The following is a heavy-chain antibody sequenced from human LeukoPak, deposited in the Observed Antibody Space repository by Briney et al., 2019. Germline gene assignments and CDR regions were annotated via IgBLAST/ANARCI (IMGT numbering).Heavy chain of an antibody. CDR1: GFTFSSYE. D-gene: IGHD2-15*01. CDR3: ARVGGMVGGAFDI. J-gene: IGHJ3*02. V-gene: IGHV3-48*03. Sequence: PGGSLRLSCAASGFTFSSYEMNWVRQAPGKGLEWVSYISSSGSTIYYADSVKGRFTISRDNAKNSLYLQMNILRAEDTAVYYCARVGGMVGGAFDIWGQGTMVTVSS. CDR2: ISSSGSTI.